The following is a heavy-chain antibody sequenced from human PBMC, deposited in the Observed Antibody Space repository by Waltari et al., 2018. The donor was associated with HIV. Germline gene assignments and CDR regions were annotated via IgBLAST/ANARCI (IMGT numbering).Heavy chain of an antibody. Sequence: QVQLVESGGGVVQPGRSLRLSCAASGFTFSSYGMHWVRQAPGKGLEWVGVISYDGSNKYYADSVKGRFTISRDNSKNTLYLQMNSLRAEDTAVYYCAKDRHGVTIYGMDVWGQGTTVTVSS. CDR2: ISYDGSNK. D-gene: IGHD4-17*01. CDR3: AKDRHGVTIYGMDV. V-gene: IGHV3-30*18. CDR1: GFTFSSYG. J-gene: IGHJ6*02.